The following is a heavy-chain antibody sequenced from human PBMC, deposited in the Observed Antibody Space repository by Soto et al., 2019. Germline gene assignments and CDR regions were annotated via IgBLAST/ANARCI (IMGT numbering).Heavy chain of an antibody. V-gene: IGHV4-4*02. CDR3: ASTTPDYYYDSSGYYYGYYYGMDV. D-gene: IGHD3-22*01. Sequence: PSETLSLTCAVSGGSISSSNWWSWVRQPPGKGLEWIGEIYHSGSTNYNPSLKSRVTISVDKSKNQFSLKLSSVTAADTAVYYCASTTPDYYYDSSGYYYGYYYGMDVWGQGTTVTVSS. CDR2: IYHSGST. CDR1: GGSISSSNW. J-gene: IGHJ6*02.